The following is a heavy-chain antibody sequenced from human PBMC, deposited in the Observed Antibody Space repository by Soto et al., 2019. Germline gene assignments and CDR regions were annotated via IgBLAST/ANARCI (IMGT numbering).Heavy chain of an antibody. J-gene: IGHJ4*02. CDR2: INHSGST. CDR1: GGSFSGYY. Sequence: ASETLSLTCALYGGSFSGYYWSWIRQPPGKGLEWIGEINHSGSTNYNPSLKSRVTISVDTSKNQFSLKLSSVTAADTAVYYCAGPSSDCGGDCYYFDYWGQGALVTVSS. D-gene: IGHD2-21*02. V-gene: IGHV4-34*01. CDR3: AGPSSDCGGDCYYFDY.